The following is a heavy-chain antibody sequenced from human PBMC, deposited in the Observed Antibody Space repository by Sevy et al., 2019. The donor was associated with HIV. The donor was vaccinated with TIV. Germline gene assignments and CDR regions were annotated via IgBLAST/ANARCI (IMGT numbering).Heavy chain of an antibody. J-gene: IGHJ4*02. V-gene: IGHV4-61*02. D-gene: IGHD2-15*01. Sequence: SETLSLTCTVSGGSISSGSYYWSWIRQPAGKGLEWIGRIYTSGSTNYNPSLKSRVTMSVDTSKNQFSLKLSSVTAADTAVYYCARASVAGPLGYWGQGTLVTVSS. CDR3: ARASVAGPLGY. CDR2: IYTSGST. CDR1: GGSISSGSYY.